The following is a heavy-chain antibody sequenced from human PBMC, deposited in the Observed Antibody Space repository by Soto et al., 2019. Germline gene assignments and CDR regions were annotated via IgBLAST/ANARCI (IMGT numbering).Heavy chain of an antibody. D-gene: IGHD3-10*01. CDR2: ISSSSSYI. CDR1: GVTVCSYS. CDR3: ARAVTMVRGVIGWVDY. Sequence: GGSPRLSCAACGVTVCSYSMNGVRQEPGKGLEWVSSISSSSSYIYYADSVKGRFTISRDNAKNSLYLQMNSLRAEDTAVYYCARAVTMVRGVIGWVDYWGQGTLVTVSS. V-gene: IGHV3-21*01. J-gene: IGHJ4*02.